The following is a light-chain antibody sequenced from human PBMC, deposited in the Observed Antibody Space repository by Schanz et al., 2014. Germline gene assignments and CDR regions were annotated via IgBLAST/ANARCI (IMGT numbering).Light chain of an antibody. CDR2: DAS. J-gene: IGKJ4*01. Sequence: EIVLTQSPATLSLSPGERATLSCRASQSVRSLLAWYQQKPGQAPRLLIYDASTRATGIPARFSGSGSGTDFTLTIDSLEPEDFAVYYCQQYGSSPRGSLTFGGGTKVEIK. CDR1: QSVRSL. V-gene: IGKV3-11*01. CDR3: QQYGSSPRGSLT.